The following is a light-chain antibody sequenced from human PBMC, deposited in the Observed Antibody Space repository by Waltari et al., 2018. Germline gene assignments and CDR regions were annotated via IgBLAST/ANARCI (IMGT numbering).Light chain of an antibody. CDR2: GAS. Sequence: IVLTQSPVTLSVSPGERVTLSCRASQSVRNNVAWYQQQPGQAPRLLIYGASKRATGIPARFSGTGSGTEFTLTISSLQSEDFAVYFCHHYNDWPPGTFGQGTKLDSK. CDR3: HHYNDWPPGT. CDR1: QSVRNN. J-gene: IGKJ2*02. V-gene: IGKV3-15*01.